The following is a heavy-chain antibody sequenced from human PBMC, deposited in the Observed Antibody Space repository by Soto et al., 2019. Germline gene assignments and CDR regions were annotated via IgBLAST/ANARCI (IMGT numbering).Heavy chain of an antibody. Sequence: QVQLQESGPGLVKPSQTLSLTCTVSGGSISSGGYYWSWIRQHPGKGLEWIGYIYYSGSTYYNPSLKSRGTISVDTSKNQFSLKLSSVTAADTAVYYCARSGYSYGPNPLLYWGQGTLATVSS. CDR1: GGSISSGGYY. J-gene: IGHJ4*02. V-gene: IGHV4-31*03. CDR2: IYYSGST. D-gene: IGHD5-18*01. CDR3: ARSGYSYGPNPLLY.